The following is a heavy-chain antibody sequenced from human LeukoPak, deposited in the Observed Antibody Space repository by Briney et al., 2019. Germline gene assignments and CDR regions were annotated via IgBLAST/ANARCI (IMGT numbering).Heavy chain of an antibody. CDR3: AKVNYYHSYF. V-gene: IGHV3-23*01. CDR2: IDVTTGIS. J-gene: IGHJ4*02. CDR1: GFTFSTYS. Sequence: GGSLRLSCAASGFTFSTYSMSWVRQAPGKGLEWVSTIDVTTGISYYADSVKGRFTISRDNFQNTLFLQLNNLRVDDTAVYYCAKVNYYHSYFWGRGTLVTVSS. D-gene: IGHD3-22*01.